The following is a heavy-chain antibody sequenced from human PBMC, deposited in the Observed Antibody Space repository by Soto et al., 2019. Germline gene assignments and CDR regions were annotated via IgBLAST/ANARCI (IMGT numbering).Heavy chain of an antibody. Sequence: GGSLRLSCAASGFTFSSYAMHWVRQAPGKGLEWVAVISYDGSNKYYADSVKGRFTISRDNSKNTLYLQMNSLRAEDTAVYYCASLQASGGHTAMAADDWGQGTLVTVSS. V-gene: IGHV3-30-3*01. D-gene: IGHD5-18*01. CDR1: GFTFSSYA. CDR2: ISYDGSNK. J-gene: IGHJ4*02. CDR3: ASLQASGGHTAMAADD.